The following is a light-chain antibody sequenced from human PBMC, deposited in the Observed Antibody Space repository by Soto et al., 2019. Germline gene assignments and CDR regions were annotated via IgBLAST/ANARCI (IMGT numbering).Light chain of an antibody. J-gene: IGKJ5*01. CDR1: QGISSY. CDR3: QQHNNYLSIT. V-gene: IGKV1-9*01. Sequence: DIQLTQSPSSLSASIGDRVTITCRASQGISSYLAWYQQKPGKAPKLLIYAASTLQSGVPSRFSGSGSGTEFTLTISSLQPEDFATYYCQQHNNYLSITFGQGTRLEIK. CDR2: AAS.